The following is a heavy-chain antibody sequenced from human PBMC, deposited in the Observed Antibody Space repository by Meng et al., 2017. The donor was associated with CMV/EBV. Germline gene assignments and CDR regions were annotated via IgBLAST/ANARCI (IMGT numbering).Heavy chain of an antibody. V-gene: IGHV5-10-1*01. CDR2: INPADSYT. Sequence: CKGYGCDYPTYWVGWVRQMPGKGLGWMGKINPADSYTNYNPSFQDHVTISADKSITTAYLQWSSLKASDTAMYYCARLRSSGWFLDYWGQGTLVTVSS. J-gene: IGHJ4*02. CDR1: GCDYPTYW. D-gene: IGHD6-19*01. CDR3: ARLRSSGWFLDY.